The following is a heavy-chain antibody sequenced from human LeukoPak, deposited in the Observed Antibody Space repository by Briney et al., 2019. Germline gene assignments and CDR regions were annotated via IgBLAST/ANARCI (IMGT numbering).Heavy chain of an antibody. J-gene: IGHJ6*03. Sequence: SETLSLTCAVYGGSFSGYYWSWLRQPPGKGLEWIGEINHSGSTNYNPSLKSRVAISLDTSKNQFSLKLSSVTAADTAVYYCARGRQLLWFGTQGNYYYYMDVWGKGTTVTVSS. CDR3: ARGRQLLWFGTQGNYYYYMDV. D-gene: IGHD3-10*01. CDR2: INHSGST. CDR1: GGSFSGYY. V-gene: IGHV4-34*01.